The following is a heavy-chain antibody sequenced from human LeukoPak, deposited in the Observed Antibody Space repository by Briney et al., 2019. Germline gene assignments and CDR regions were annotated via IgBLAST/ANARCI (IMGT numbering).Heavy chain of an antibody. V-gene: IGHV3-48*03. J-gene: IGHJ4*02. CDR1: GFTFSSYE. Sequence: GGSLRLSCAASGFTFSSYEMNWVRQAPGKGLEWVEYISSNAGTIHYADSVKGRFTISRDNAKTSLYLQVNSLRAEDTAVYYCARDTGGWQKKAFDYWGQGTLVTVSS. D-gene: IGHD6-19*01. CDR3: ARDTGGWQKKAFDY. CDR2: ISSNAGTI.